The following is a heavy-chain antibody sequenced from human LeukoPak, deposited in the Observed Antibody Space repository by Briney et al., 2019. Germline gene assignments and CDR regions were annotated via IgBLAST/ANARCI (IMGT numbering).Heavy chain of an antibody. D-gene: IGHD4-17*01. Sequence: GGCLRLSCAAAGVSVSSTYVNWVRQAPWKGLEWVSIIYRDGSTYYADYVKGRFTISRDNSKNTLYLQMNSLRVEDTAMYYCARDSGDGDYEPLDSWGQGTLVTVSS. CDR1: GVSVSSTY. J-gene: IGHJ4*02. CDR3: ARDSGDGDYEPLDS. V-gene: IGHV3-53*01. CDR2: IYRDGST.